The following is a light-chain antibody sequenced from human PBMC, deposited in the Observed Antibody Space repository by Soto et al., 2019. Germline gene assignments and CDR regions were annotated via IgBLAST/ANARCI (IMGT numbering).Light chain of an antibody. J-gene: IGLJ3*02. V-gene: IGLV1-44*01. CDR1: SSNIGSNN. CDR3: AAWDDSLNGLWV. CDR2: SNN. Sequence: QSVLTQPPSASGTPGQRGTLSCSGRSSNIGSNNVNWYQRLPGTAHKLLIYSNNQRPSGVPDRFSGSKSGTSASLAISGLQSEYEADYYCAAWDDSLNGLWVFGGGTKLTVL.